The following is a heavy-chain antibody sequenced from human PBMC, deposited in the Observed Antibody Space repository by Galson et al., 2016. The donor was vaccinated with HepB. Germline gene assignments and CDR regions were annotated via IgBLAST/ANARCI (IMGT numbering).Heavy chain of an antibody. CDR2: ISSRSSYK. CDR3: ARARFSGSFSGMDV. J-gene: IGHJ6*02. V-gene: IGHV3-21*01. CDR1: GFTFSNYS. D-gene: IGHD6-25*01. Sequence: SLRLSCAASGFTFSNYSMNWVRQAPGKGLEWVSSISSRSSYKYYADSVKDRFTVSRDNAKNSLFLQMNSLRAEDTAMYYCARARFSGSFSGMDVRGQGTTVTVSS.